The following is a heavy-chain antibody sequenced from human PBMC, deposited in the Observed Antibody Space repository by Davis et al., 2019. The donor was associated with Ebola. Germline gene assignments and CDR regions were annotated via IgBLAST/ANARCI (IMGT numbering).Heavy chain of an antibody. V-gene: IGHV1-8*01. CDR2: MNPNRGYT. J-gene: IGHJ4*02. Sequence: AASVKVSCKVSGYTLTELSMHWVRQATGQGLEWMGWMNPNRGYTGYAQKFQGRVSMTSDTSITTAYMELSSLRSEDTAVYYCVRGQFWASGDDYWGQGTLVTVSS. CDR3: VRGQFWASGDDY. CDR1: GYTLTELS. D-gene: IGHD3-10*01.